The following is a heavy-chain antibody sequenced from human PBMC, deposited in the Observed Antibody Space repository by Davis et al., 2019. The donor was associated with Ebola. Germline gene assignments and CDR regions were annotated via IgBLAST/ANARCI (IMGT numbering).Heavy chain of an antibody. CDR3: ARDWVSPPYYYYGMDV. CDR1: GGPFNGYY. V-gene: IGHV4-59*01. D-gene: IGHD3-16*01. Sequence: GSLRLSCAVSGGPFNGYYWSWIRQPPGKGLEWIGYIYYSGSTNYNPSLKSRVTISVDTSKNQFSLKLSSVTAADTAVYYCARDWVSPPYYYYGMDVWGKGTTVTVSS. J-gene: IGHJ6*04. CDR2: IYYSGST.